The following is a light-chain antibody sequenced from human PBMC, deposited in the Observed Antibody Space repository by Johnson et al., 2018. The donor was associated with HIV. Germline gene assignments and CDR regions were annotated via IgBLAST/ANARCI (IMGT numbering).Light chain of an antibody. CDR2: RNN. V-gene: IGLV1-44*01. CDR3: AAWDDSLNGSYV. Sequence: QSVLTQPPSASGTPGQRVTISCSGSSSNIGSNTVNWYQQLPGTAPKLLIYRNNQRPSGVPDRFSGSKSGTSASLAISGLQAEDEADYYCAAWDDSLNGSYVFGTGTNVTVL. J-gene: IGLJ1*01. CDR1: SSNIGSNT.